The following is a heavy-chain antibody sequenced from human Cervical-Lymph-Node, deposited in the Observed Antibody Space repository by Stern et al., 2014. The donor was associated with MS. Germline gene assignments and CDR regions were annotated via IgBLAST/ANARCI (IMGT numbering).Heavy chain of an antibody. D-gene: IGHD5-24*01. Sequence: QVQLQESGPGLVKPSETLSLTCTVSGGSLSSYYWSWIRQPPGKGLDWIGYVYYSGSTNYNPSLKSRVTISVDTSKNQFSLKLSSGTAADTAVYYCARGVGWLQSEAFDIWGQGTMVTVSS. CDR2: VYYSGST. J-gene: IGHJ3*02. CDR1: GGSLSSYY. V-gene: IGHV4-59*01. CDR3: ARGVGWLQSEAFDI.